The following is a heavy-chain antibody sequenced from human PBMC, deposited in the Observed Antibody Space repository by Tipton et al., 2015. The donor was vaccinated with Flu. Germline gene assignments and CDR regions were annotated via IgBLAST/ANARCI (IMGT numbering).Heavy chain of an antibody. CDR2: IYHSGST. D-gene: IGHD3-10*02. V-gene: IGHV4-38-2*02. Sequence: TLSLTCTVSGDSINSDYYWGWIRQPPGRGLEWIGTIYHSGSTYYNPSLKSRLTMSVDTSKNQFSLKLSSVTAADTAVYYCARHTGDSVRGVIDYWGQGTLVTVSS. CDR3: ARHTGDSVRGVIDY. J-gene: IGHJ4*02. CDR1: GDSINSDYY.